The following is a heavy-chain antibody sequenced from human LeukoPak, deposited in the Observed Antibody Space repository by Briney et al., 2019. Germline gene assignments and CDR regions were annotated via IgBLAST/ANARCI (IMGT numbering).Heavy chain of an antibody. D-gene: IGHD3-16*01. CDR3: ARDPEGDDYDMDV. J-gene: IGHJ6*02. V-gene: IGHV3-7*04. Sequence: GGSLRLSCAASRLSISFYWMRWVRQVPGKGLEWVANINQEGTEKNYVDSVKGRSTISRDNAKNSVYLQMNSLRDEDTAVYYCARDPEGDDYDMDVWGQGTTVTVSS. CDR1: RLSISFYW. CDR2: INQEGTEK.